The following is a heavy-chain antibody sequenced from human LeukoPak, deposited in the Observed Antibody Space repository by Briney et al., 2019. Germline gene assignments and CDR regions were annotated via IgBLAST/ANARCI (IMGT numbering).Heavy chain of an antibody. D-gene: IGHD6-13*01. CDR1: GGSISSSSYS. J-gene: IGHJ4*02. CDR3: ARDKEDSSSWYFDY. CDR2: IYYSGST. V-gene: IGHV4-39*02. Sequence: SETLSLTCTVSGGSISSSSYSWGWIRQPPGKGLEWIGSIYYSGSTYYNPSLKSRVTISVDTSKNQFSLKLSSVTAADTAVYYCARDKEDSSSWYFDYWGQGTLVTVSS.